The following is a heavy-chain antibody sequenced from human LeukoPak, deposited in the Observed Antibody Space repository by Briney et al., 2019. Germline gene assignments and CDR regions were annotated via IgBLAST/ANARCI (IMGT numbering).Heavy chain of an antibody. CDR2: INHSGST. CDR1: GGSFSGYY. D-gene: IGHD6-19*01. CDR3: ARYVAVAGTRTGSWLDP. V-gene: IGHV4-34*01. Sequence: SETLSLTCAVYGGSFSGYYWSWIRQPPGKGLEWIGEINHSGSTNYNPSLKSRVTISVDTSKNQFSLKLSSVTAADTAVYYCARYVAVAGTRTGSWLDPWGQGTLVTVSS. J-gene: IGHJ5*02.